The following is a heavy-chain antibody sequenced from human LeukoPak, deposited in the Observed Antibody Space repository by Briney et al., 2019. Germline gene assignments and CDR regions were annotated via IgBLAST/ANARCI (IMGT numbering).Heavy chain of an antibody. CDR3: ARGLVGAARPGRWLDY. D-gene: IGHD6-6*01. J-gene: IGHJ4*02. V-gene: IGHV4-34*01. CDR1: GGSFSGYY. Sequence: SETLSLTCAVYGGSFSGYYWSWIRQPPGKGLEWIGEINHSGSTNYNPSLKSRVTISVDTSKNQFSLKLSSVTAADTAVYYCARGLVGAARPGRWLDYWGQGTLVTVSS. CDR2: INHSGST.